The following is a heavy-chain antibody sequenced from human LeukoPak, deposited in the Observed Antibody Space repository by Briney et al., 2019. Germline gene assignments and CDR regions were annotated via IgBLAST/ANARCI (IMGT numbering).Heavy chain of an antibody. CDR3: ARAGSDWFNWFDP. D-gene: IGHD6-19*01. J-gene: IGHJ5*02. CDR1: GFTFSSYW. Sequence: GGSLRLSCAASGFTFSSYWMTWFRQAPGKGLEWVANIKQDGTEKMFVDSVKGRFTISRDNPKNSLNLQMNSLRVEDTAVYYCARAGSDWFNWFDPWGQGTLVTVSS. V-gene: IGHV3-7*04. CDR2: IKQDGTEK.